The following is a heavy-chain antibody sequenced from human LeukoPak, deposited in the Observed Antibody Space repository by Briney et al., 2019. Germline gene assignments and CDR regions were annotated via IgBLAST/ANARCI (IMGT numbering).Heavy chain of an antibody. CDR2: TYYSGST. D-gene: IGHD3-9*01. CDR3: ARDSNILTGYRDAFDI. CDR1: GGSISSYY. J-gene: IGHJ3*02. V-gene: IGHV4-59*01. Sequence: RSSETLSLTCTVSGGSISSYYWSWIRQPPGKGLEWIGYTYYSGSTNYNPSLKSRVTISVDTSKNQFSLKLSSVTAADTAVYYRARDSNILTGYRDAFDIWGQGTMVTVSS.